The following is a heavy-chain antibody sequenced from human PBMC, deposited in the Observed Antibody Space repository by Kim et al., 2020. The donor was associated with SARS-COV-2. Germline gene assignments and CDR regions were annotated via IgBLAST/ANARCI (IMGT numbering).Heavy chain of an antibody. D-gene: IGHD3-22*01. CDR3: ARVLSGYYYLFAFDI. Sequence: SETLSLTCAVYGGSFSGYYWSWIRQPPGKGLEWIGEINHSGSTNYNPSLKSRVTISVDTSKNQFSLKLSSVTAADTAVYYCARVLSGYYYLFAFDIWGQG. J-gene: IGHJ3*02. V-gene: IGHV4-34*01. CDR2: INHSGST. CDR1: GGSFSGYY.